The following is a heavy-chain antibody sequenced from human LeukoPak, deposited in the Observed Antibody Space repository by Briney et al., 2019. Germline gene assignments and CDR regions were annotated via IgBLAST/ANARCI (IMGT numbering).Heavy chain of an antibody. J-gene: IGHJ4*02. CDR1: GFTFSSYG. CDR3: ARDPFDYYGPYYFDY. V-gene: IGHV3-33*01. CDR2: IWYDGSNK. Sequence: GGSLRLSCAASGFTFSSYGMYWVRQAPGKGLEWVAVIWYDGSNKYYADSVKGRFTISRDNSKNTLYLQMSSLRAEDTAVYYCARDPFDYYGPYYFDYWGQGTLVTVSS. D-gene: IGHD1-26*01.